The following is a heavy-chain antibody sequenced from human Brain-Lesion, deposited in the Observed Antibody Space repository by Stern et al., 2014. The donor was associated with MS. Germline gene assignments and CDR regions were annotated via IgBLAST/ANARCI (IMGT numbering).Heavy chain of an antibody. CDR3: ATHAPGVVPAALDY. D-gene: IGHD2-2*01. J-gene: IGHJ4*02. Sequence: QVTLRESGPTLVKPTQTLTLTCTFSGFSLSTSGVGVGWIRQPPGKALEWLAFHYWDDSKRYRPSLKNRLTITKDTSKNQVVLTMNNMDPVDTATFYCATHAPGVVPAALDYWGQGTLVTVS. V-gene: IGHV2-5*09. CDR1: GFSLSTSGVG. CDR2: HYWDDSK.